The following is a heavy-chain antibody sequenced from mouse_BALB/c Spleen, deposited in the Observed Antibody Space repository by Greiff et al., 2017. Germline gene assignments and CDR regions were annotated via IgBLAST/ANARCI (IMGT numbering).Heavy chain of an antibody. J-gene: IGHJ3*01. Sequence: VQLQQSGAELVKPGASVKLSCKASGYTFTSYWMHWVKQRPGQGLEWIGEIDPSDSYTNYNQKFKGKATLTVDKSSSTAYMQLSSLTSEDSAVYYCARADYDFAWFAYWGQGTLVTVSA. CDR1: GYTFTSYW. CDR3: ARADYDFAWFAY. V-gene: IGHV1-69*02. CDR2: IDPSDSYT. D-gene: IGHD2-4*01.